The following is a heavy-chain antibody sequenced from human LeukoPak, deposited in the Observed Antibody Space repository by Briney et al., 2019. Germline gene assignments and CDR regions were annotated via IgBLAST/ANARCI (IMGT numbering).Heavy chain of an antibody. V-gene: IGHV1-2*02. D-gene: IGHD6-13*01. J-gene: IGHJ5*02. CDR3: ARDSSAAGYNWFDP. CDR2: INPNSGGT. CDR1: GYTFTGYY. Sequence: ASVKVSCKASGYTFTGYYMHWVRQAPGQGLEWMGWINPNSGGTNYAPKFQGRVTMTRDTSISTAYMELSRLRSDDTAVYYCARDSSAAGYNWFDPWGQGTLVTVSS.